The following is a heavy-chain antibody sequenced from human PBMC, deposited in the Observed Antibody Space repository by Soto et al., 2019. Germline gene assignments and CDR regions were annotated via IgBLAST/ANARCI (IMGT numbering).Heavy chain of an antibody. D-gene: IGHD6-13*01. CDR1: GFTFSSYG. J-gene: IGHJ5*02. CDR3: AKDKGQQLVT. Sequence: QVQLVESGGGVVQPGRSLRLSCAASGFTFSSYGMHWVRQAPGKGLEWVAVISYDGSNKYYADSVKGRFTISRDNSKNTLYLQMTSLRAEDTAVYYCAKDKGQQLVTWGQGTLVTVSS. CDR2: ISYDGSNK. V-gene: IGHV3-30*18.